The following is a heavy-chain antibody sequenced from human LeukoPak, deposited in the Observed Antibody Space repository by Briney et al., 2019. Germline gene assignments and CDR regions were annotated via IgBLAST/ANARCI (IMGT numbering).Heavy chain of an antibody. V-gene: IGHV1-69*13. CDR3: ARDFGSILTSCYKVLCYYYYGMDA. CDR2: IIPIFGTA. J-gene: IGHJ6*02. Sequence: SVKVSCKASGGTFSSYAISWVRQAPGQGLEWMGGIIPIFGTANYAQKFQGRVTITADESTSTAYMELSSLRSEDTAVYYCARDFGSILTSCYKVLCYYYYGMDAWGQGTTVTVSS. CDR1: GGTFSSYA. D-gene: IGHD2-2*02.